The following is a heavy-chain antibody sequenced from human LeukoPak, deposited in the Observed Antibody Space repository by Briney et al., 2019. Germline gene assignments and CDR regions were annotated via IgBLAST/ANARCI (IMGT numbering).Heavy chain of an antibody. D-gene: IGHD3-22*01. CDR2: IRSKANSYAT. CDR3: TRRSRMPNYDSSGYSSDY. V-gene: IGHV3-73*01. J-gene: IGHJ4*02. CDR1: GFTFSGSA. Sequence: GGSLRLSCAASGFTFSGSAMHWVRQASGKGLEWVGRIRSKANSYATAYAASVKGRFTISRDDSKNTAYLQMNSLKTEDTAVYYCTRRSRMPNYDSSGYSSDYWGQGTLVTVSS.